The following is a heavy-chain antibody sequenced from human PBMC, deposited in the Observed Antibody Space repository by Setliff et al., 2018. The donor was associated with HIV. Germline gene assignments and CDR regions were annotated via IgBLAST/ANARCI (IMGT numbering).Heavy chain of an antibody. J-gene: IGHJ3*02. CDR1: GGSISSGYYY. D-gene: IGHD3-3*01. Sequence: SETLSLTCTVSGGSISSGYYYWSWIRQPAGKGLEWVGHIYTSGSYNPSLKSRVTISVDTSKNQFSLELSSVTAADTAVYYCARAPGEAYNFWSDYKVAGAFDIWGQGTMVTVSS. CDR2: IYTSG. V-gene: IGHV4-61*09. CDR3: ARAPGEAYNFWSDYKVAGAFDI.